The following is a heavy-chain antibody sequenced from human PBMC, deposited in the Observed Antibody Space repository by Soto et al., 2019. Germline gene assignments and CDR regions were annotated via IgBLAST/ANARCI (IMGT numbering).Heavy chain of an antibody. CDR1: SGSMNNKY. D-gene: IGHD5-12*01. V-gene: IGHV4-59*01. J-gene: IGHJ4*02. CDR2: IYYSGST. Sequence: SETLSLTCTVSSGSMNNKYWSWIRQPPGKGLEWIGYIYYSGSTNYNPSLKSRVSISVDTSKNQFSLNLRSVTAADTAVYFCARLGSWGQGILVTVSS. CDR3: ARLGS.